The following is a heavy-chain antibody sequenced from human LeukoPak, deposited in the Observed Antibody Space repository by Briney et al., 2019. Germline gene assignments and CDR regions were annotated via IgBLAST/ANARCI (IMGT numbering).Heavy chain of an antibody. V-gene: IGHV4-4*07. CDR1: GGSISGSY. J-gene: IGHJ5*02. D-gene: IGHD3-10*01. CDR3: ARPRKGTMVRGAVYNWFDP. CDR2: IYTSGST. Sequence: PSETLSLTCTVSGGSISGSYWSWFRQPAGKGLEWIGRIYTSGSTNYNPSLKSRVTISVDKSKNQFSLKLSSVTAADTDVCYCARPRKGTMVRGAVYNWFDPWGQGTLVTVSS.